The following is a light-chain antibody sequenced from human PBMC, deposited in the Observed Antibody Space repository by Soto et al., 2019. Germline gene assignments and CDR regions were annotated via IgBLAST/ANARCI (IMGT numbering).Light chain of an antibody. CDR3: AAWDDSLNGVV. Sequence: QSVLTQPPSASGTPGQTVTISCSGSSSNIRSYTVNWYQQLPGTASKLLIYSNNQRPSGVPDRFSGSKSGTSASLAISGLQSEDEADYYCAAWDDSLNGVVFGGGTKLTVL. CDR2: SNN. CDR1: SSNIRSYT. J-gene: IGLJ2*01. V-gene: IGLV1-44*01.